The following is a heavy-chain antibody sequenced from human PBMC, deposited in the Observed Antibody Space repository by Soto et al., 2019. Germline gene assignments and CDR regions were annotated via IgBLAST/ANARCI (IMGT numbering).Heavy chain of an antibody. D-gene: IGHD6-13*01. CDR2: IYYSGST. Sequence: KASETLSLTCTVSGGSISSGGYYWSWIRQRPGKGLEWIGYIYYSGSTYYNPSLKSRVTISVDTSKNQFSLKLSSVTAADTAVYYCARVGSSSYWFDPWGQGTLVTVSS. CDR1: GGSISSGGYY. J-gene: IGHJ5*02. CDR3: ARVGSSSYWFDP. V-gene: IGHV4-31*03.